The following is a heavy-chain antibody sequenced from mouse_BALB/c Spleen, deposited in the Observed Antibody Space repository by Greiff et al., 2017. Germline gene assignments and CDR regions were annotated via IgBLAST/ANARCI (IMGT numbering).Heavy chain of an antibody. Sequence: EVKLVESGGGLVQPGGSRKLSCAASGFTFSDYGMAWVRQAPGKGPEWVAFISNLAYSIYYADTVTGRFTISRENAKNTLYLEMSSLRSEDTAMYDCAKGYYYGSGYFDVWGAGTTVTVSS. CDR2: ISNLAYSI. CDR3: AKGYYYGSGYFDV. D-gene: IGHD1-1*01. J-gene: IGHJ1*01. CDR1: GFTFSDYG. V-gene: IGHV5-15*02.